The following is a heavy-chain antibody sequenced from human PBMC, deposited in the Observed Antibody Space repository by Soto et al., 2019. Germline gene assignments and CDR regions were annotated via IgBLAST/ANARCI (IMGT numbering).Heavy chain of an antibody. D-gene: IGHD2-15*01. CDR2: ISYDGSNK. Sequence: QVQLVESGGGVVQPGRSLRLSCAASGFTFSSYGMHWVRQAPGKGLEWVAVISYDGSNKYYADSVKGRFTISRDNSKNTLYLQMNSLRAEDTAVYYCAKGLGYCSGGSCYPCDYYMDVWGKGTTVTVSS. CDR3: AKGLGYCSGGSCYPCDYYMDV. J-gene: IGHJ6*03. V-gene: IGHV3-30*18. CDR1: GFTFSSYG.